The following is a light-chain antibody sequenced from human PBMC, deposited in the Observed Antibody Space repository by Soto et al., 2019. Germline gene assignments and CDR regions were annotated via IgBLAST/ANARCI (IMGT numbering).Light chain of an antibody. CDR2: WTS. V-gene: IGKV4-1*01. J-gene: IGKJ5*01. CDR3: PQYYSSPIT. Sequence: IVMTQSPDSLAVSLGEMATINCKSSQSVLSSSNNRNYLAWFQQKPGQPPKALIYWTSTRESGVPERFSGSGSGTDFTLPISSPQAEDVAVYYCPQYYSSPITLSQGTRLEIK. CDR1: QSVLSSSNNRNY.